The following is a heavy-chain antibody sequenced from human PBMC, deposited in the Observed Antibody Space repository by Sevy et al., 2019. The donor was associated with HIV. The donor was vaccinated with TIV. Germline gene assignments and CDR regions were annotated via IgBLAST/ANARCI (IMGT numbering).Heavy chain of an antibody. D-gene: IGHD3-10*01. J-gene: IGHJ6*03. Sequence: QSQTLSLTCAISGDSVSSNSAAWNWIRQSPSRGLEWLGRTYYRSKWYNDYAVSVKSRITINPDTSKNQFSLQLNSVTPEDTAVYYCARGGVDYYGSGSAGSYYYYYMDVWGKGTTVTSP. V-gene: IGHV6-1*01. CDR3: ARGGVDYYGSGSAGSYYYYYMDV. CDR1: GDSVSSNSAA. CDR2: TYYRSKWYN.